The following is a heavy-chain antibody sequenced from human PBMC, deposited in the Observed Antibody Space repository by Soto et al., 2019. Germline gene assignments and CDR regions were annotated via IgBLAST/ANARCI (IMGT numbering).Heavy chain of an antibody. J-gene: IGHJ1*01. D-gene: IGHD3-9*01. CDR3: ANSIRYFDRRGNFQH. CDR1: GFSLSTSGVG. CDR2: IYWDDDK. Sequence: QITLKESGPTLVKPTQTLTLTCTFSGFSLSTSGVGVGWIRQPPGKALEWLALIYWDDDKRYSPSLKSRLTITKETSKNQVVLTMTNMDPVDTATYYCANSIRYFDRRGNFQHWGQGTLVTVSS. V-gene: IGHV2-5*02.